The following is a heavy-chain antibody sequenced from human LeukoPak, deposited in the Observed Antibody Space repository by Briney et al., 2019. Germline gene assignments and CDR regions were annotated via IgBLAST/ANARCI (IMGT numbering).Heavy chain of an antibody. V-gene: IGHV3-53*01. Sequence: GGSLRLSCAASGFTFSSYGMHWVRQAPGKGLEWVSVIYSGGSTYYADSVKGRFTISRDNSKNTLYLQMNSLGVEDTAAYYCARVGYSYGYIRSWGQGTLVTVSS. CDR2: IYSGGST. CDR3: ARVGYSYGYIRS. J-gene: IGHJ5*02. D-gene: IGHD5-18*01. CDR1: GFTFSSYG.